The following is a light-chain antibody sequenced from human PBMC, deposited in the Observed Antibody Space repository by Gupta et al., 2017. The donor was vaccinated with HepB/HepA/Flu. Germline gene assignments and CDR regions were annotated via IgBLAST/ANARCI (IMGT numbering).Light chain of an antibody. CDR3: RQALETPIT. V-gene: IGKV2-28*01. Sequence: DIVLTQSPLSLGVTPGEPASISCRSSQSLLQSKGYNYLDWYLQKPGQSPQLLIYLGSHRASGVPDRFSGSGSGTDFTLKIRIVDADDIGVYYFRQALETPITFGGGTRVDIK. CDR1: QSLLQSKGYNY. J-gene: IGKJ4*01. CDR2: LGS.